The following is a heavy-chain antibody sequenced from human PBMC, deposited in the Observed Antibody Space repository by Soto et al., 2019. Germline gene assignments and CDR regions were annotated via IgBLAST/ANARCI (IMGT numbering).Heavy chain of an antibody. CDR2: ARGDGLTT. J-gene: IGHJ4*01. CDR3: ARGKGNGYTNSDDY. Sequence: QLLESGGGLVQPGGSLRLSCAASGFTFNIYAMTWVRQAPGKGLEWVSTARGDGLTTYYADSVKGRFTISRDNPNSVLFLQMNSLRADDTAVYYCARGKGNGYTNSDDYWGHGILVTVSS. CDR1: GFTFNIYA. V-gene: IGHV3-23*01. D-gene: IGHD5-12*01.